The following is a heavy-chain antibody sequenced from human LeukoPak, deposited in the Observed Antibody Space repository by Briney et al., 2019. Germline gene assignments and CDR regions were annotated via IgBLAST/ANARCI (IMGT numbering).Heavy chain of an antibody. CDR1: ELTVSSNY. D-gene: IGHD3-22*01. CDR3: AREGYDSSGYPRLLDY. Sequence: GGSLRLSCAASELTVSSNYITWVRQPPGKGLEWVSVLHAAGGTYYADSVKGRFTISRHISKNTVYLQMNSLRAEDTAVYYCAREGYDSSGYPRLLDYWGQGTLVTVSS. CDR2: LHAAGGT. J-gene: IGHJ4*02. V-gene: IGHV3-53*04.